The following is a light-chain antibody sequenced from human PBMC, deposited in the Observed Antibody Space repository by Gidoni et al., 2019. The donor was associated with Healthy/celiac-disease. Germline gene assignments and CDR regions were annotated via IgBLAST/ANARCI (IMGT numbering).Light chain of an antibody. Sequence: VMTQPPATLSVSPGERAPLSCRASQSVSSNLAWYQQKPGQAPRLLIYGASTRATGIPAGFSGSGSGTEFTLTNSSLQSEDFAVYYCQQYNNWPPLFTFGPGTKVDIK. CDR3: QQYNNWPPLFT. V-gene: IGKV3-15*01. CDR1: QSVSSN. CDR2: GAS. J-gene: IGKJ3*01.